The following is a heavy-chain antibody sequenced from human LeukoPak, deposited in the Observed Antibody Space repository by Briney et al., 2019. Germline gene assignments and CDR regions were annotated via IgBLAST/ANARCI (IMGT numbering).Heavy chain of an antibody. Sequence: GGSLRLTCAASGFQFDDHTMHWVRQAPGRGLEGLSSISWNSGIIGHAESVKGRFTTSRDNAKNYLYLQMSSLSDDDTAFYYCAGRRQSDGRLPYDYWGQGTLVTVSS. CDR3: AGRRQSDGRLPYDY. CDR2: ISWNSGII. CDR1: GFQFDDHT. V-gene: IGHV3-9*01. D-gene: IGHD3-10*01. J-gene: IGHJ4*02.